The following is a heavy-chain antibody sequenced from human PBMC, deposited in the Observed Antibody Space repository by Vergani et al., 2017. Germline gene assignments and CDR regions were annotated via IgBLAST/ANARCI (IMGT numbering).Heavy chain of an antibody. D-gene: IGHD2-21*01. J-gene: IGHJ6*03. Sequence: QVQLVESGGGVVQPGRSLRLSCTSSGFTFSTYAMHWVRQAPGKGLEWVAIIYYDGSKKYYADSVKGRFTISRDNSRNTLDLLMSSLRAEDTAIYYCVIDGSYCGSTYCRNPSYFYYYHMDVWGEGTTVTVSS. V-gene: IGHV3-30*03. CDR1: GFTFSTYA. CDR3: VIDGSYCGSTYCRNPSYFYYYHMDV. CDR2: IYYDGSKK.